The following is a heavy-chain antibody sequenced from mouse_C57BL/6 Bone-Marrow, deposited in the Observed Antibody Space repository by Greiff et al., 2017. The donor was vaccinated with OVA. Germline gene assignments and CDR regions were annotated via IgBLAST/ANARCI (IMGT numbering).Heavy chain of an antibody. Sequence: EVKLVESGEGLVKPGGSLKLSCAASGFTFSSYAMSWVRQTPEKRLEWVAYISSGGDYIYYADTVKGRFTISRDNARNTLYLQMSSLKSEETAMYYCTRGTVVAPYFDYWGQGTTLTVSS. CDR3: TRGTVVAPYFDY. CDR2: ISSGGDYI. D-gene: IGHD1-1*01. CDR1: GFTFSSYA. J-gene: IGHJ2*01. V-gene: IGHV5-9-1*02.